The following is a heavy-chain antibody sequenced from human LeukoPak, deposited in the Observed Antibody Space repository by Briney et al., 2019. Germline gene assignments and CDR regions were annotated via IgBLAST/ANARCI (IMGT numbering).Heavy chain of an antibody. CDR2: IWYDGSNK. CDR3: AKDYYDSSGYPGYFQH. V-gene: IGHV3-33*06. D-gene: IGHD3-22*01. CDR1: GFTFSSYG. Sequence: GGSLRLSCAASGFTFSSYGMHWVRQAPGKGLEWVAVIWYDGSNKYYADSVKGRFTISRDNSKNTLYLQMNSLRAEDTAVYYCAKDYYDSSGYPGYFQHWGQGTLVTISS. J-gene: IGHJ1*01.